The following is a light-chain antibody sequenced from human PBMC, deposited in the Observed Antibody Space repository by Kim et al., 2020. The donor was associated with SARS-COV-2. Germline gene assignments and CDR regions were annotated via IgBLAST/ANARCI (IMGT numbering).Light chain of an antibody. CDR2: GAS. J-gene: IGKJ2*01. CDR1: QSVSSSY. Sequence: PGERATLSCRTSQSVSSSYLAWYQQKPRQAPRLLIYGASSRATGIPDRFSGSGSGTDFTLTISRLEPEDFAVYYCQQYGSSPPRYTFGQGTKLEI. V-gene: IGKV3-20*01. CDR3: QQYGSSPPRYT.